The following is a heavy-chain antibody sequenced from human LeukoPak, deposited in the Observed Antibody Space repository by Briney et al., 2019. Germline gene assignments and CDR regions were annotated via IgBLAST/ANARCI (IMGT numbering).Heavy chain of an antibody. Sequence: GGSLRLSCAASGFTFSDYYMSWIRQAPGKGLEWVSYISSGSTIYYADSVKGRFTISRDNAKNSLYLQMNSLRAEDTAVYYCARDYGDLNWFDPWGQGTLVTVSS. CDR3: ARDYGDLNWFDP. J-gene: IGHJ5*02. D-gene: IGHD4-17*01. CDR2: ISSGSTI. V-gene: IGHV3-11*04. CDR1: GFTFSDYY.